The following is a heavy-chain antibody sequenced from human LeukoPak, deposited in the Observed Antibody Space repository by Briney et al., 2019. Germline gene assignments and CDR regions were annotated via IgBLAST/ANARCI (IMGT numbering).Heavy chain of an antibody. CDR2: INHSGST. CDR1: GGSFSGYY. Sequence: SETLSLTCAVYGGSFSGYYWSWIRQPPGKGLEWIGEINHSGSTNYNPSLKSRVTISVDTSKNQFSLKLSSVTAADTAVYYCARHGYYDSSGYFSYYYYYYMDVWGKGTTVTISS. D-gene: IGHD3-22*01. J-gene: IGHJ6*03. V-gene: IGHV4-34*01. CDR3: ARHGYYDSSGYFSYYYYYYMDV.